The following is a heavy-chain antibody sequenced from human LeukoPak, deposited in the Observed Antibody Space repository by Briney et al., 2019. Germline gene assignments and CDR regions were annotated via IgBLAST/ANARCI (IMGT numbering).Heavy chain of an antibody. V-gene: IGHV4-30-2*01. CDR1: GDSINSGGSY. D-gene: IGHD1-14*01. CDR2: IYHSGST. CDR3: ARRTATSDYFDY. J-gene: IGHJ4*02. Sequence: NPSETLSLTCTVSGDSINSGGSYWSWIRQPPGKGLEWIGYIYHSGSTYYNPSLKSRVTISVDRSKNQFSLKLSSVTAADTAVYYCARRTATSDYFDYWGQGTLVTVSS.